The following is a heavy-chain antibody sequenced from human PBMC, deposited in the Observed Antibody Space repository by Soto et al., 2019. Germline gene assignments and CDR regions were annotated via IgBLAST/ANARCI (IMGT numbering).Heavy chain of an antibody. V-gene: IGHV3-30*03. D-gene: IGHD6-13*01. CDR1: GFTFSDRG. CDR2: ISYDGINK. J-gene: IGHJ5*02. Sequence: PGGSLRVSCAASGFTFSDRGMHWVRQAPGKGLEWVAIISYDGINKYYIDSVKGRFTISRDNAKNSLYLQMNSLRAEDTAVYYCARHPERIAEIGWFDPWGQGTLVTVSS. CDR3: ARHPERIAEIGWFDP.